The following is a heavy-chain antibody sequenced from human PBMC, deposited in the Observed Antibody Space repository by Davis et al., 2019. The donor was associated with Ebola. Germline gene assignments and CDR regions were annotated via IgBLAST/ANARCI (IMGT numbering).Heavy chain of an antibody. CDR3: TRPHRATYGDYAWFDP. V-gene: IGHV3-73*01. CDR1: GFTFSGSA. Sequence: PGGSLRLSCAASGFTFSGSAMHWVRQASGKGLEWVGRIRSKANSYATAYAASVKGRFTISRDDSKNTAYLQMNSLKTEDTAVYYCTRPHRATYGDYAWFDPWGQGTLVTVSS. D-gene: IGHD4-17*01. J-gene: IGHJ5*02. CDR2: IRSKANSYAT.